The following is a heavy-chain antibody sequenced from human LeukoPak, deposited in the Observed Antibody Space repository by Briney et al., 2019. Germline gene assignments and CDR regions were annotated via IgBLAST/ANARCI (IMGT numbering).Heavy chain of an antibody. D-gene: IGHD3-22*01. CDR1: GFDFGGACG. V-gene: IGHV3-23*01. Sequence: PGDSLRLSCATSGFDFGGACGMGWVRQAPDKGLEWVATISRSGDTTHYADSVKGRLTMSRDNSKNTLYLQMHSLRAEDTAVYYCVRERVVKGFDYWGQGTLVIVSS. CDR2: ISRSGDTT. J-gene: IGHJ4*02. CDR3: VRERVVKGFDY.